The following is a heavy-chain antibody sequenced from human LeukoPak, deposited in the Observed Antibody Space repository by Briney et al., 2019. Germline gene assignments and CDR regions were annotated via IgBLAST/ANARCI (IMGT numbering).Heavy chain of an antibody. D-gene: IGHD3-16*02. CDR1: GGSISSYY. J-gene: IGHJ4*02. CDR3: AREVRDYVWGSYRYRYFDY. V-gene: IGHV4-59*01. Sequence: SETLSLTCTVSGGSISSYYWSWMRQPPGKGLEWIGYIYYSGSTNYNPSLKSRVTISVDTSTNQFSLKLSSVTAADTAVYYCAREVRDYVWGSYRYRYFDYWGQGTLVTVSS. CDR2: IYYSGST.